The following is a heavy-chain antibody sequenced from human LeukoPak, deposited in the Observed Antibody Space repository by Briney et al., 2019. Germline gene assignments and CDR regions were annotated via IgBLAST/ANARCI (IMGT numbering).Heavy chain of an antibody. CDR3: ARVAYYGSGSYSNYYYYYMDV. V-gene: IGHV4-4*07. Sequence: SETLSLTCTVSGGSISSYYWSWIRQPAGKGLEWIGRIYTSGSTNYNPSLKSRVTVSVDTSKNQFSLKLSSVTAADTAVYYCARVAYYGSGSYSNYYYYYMDVWGKGTTVTVSS. CDR2: IYTSGST. D-gene: IGHD3-10*01. J-gene: IGHJ6*03. CDR1: GGSISSYY.